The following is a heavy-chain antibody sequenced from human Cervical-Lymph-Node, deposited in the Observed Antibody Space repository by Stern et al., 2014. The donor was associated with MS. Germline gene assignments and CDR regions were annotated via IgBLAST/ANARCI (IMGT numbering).Heavy chain of an antibody. CDR2: FNPSGGKS. Sequence: VQLVESGAEIIKPGASVKISCEASGYTFTTYYIHWVRQAPGQGLEWVALFNPSGGKSTYAQRFQSRVTVTGDTSTSTVSLELTGLTSEDTAVYYCARVLSLATSDSWGQGTMVIVSS. D-gene: IGHD1-1*01. V-gene: IGHV1-46*01. CDR3: ARVLSLATSDS. J-gene: IGHJ4*02. CDR1: GYTFTTYY.